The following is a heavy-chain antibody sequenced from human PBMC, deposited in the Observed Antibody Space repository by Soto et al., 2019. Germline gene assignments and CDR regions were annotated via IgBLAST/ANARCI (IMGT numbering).Heavy chain of an antibody. V-gene: IGHV3-23*01. D-gene: IGHD3-10*01. CDR2: ISGSGGST. CDR1: GFTFSSYA. CDR3: AKDLRFGELFDYYMYV. Sequence: GGSLRLSCAASGFTFSSYAMSWVRQAPGKGLEWVSAISGSGGSTYYADSVKGRFTISRDNSKNTLYLQMNSLRAEDTAVYYCAKDLRFGELFDYYMYVWGKGTKVTVSS. J-gene: IGHJ6*03.